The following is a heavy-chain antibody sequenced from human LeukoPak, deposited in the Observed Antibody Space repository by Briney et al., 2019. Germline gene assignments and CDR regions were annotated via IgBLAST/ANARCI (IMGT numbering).Heavy chain of an antibody. CDR1: GFTLSSYS. CDR3: VRDHNYPFDY. D-gene: IGHD1-1*01. Sequence: PGGSLRLSCAASGFTLSSYSMNWVRQAPGKGPEWVSYFNNVDKTIQYADSVKGRFTISSDNAKNSLYLQMNSLRAEDTAVYFCVRDHNYPFDYWGQGTLVTVSS. V-gene: IGHV3-48*01. CDR2: FNNVDKTI. J-gene: IGHJ4*02.